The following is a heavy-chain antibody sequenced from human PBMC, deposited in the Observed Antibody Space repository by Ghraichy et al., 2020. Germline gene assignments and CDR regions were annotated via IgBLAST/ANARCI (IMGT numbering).Heavy chain of an antibody. CDR2: INHSGST. V-gene: IGHV4-34*01. D-gene: IGHD5-18*01. Sequence: SETLSLTCAVYGGSFSGYYWSWIRQPPGKGLEWIGEINHSGSTNYNPSLKSRVTISVDTSKNQFSLKLSSVTAADTAVYYCARGGYSYVLSHNYYYYYMDVWGKGTTVTVSS. CDR3: ARGGYSYVLSHNYYYYYMDV. J-gene: IGHJ6*03. CDR1: GGSFSGYY.